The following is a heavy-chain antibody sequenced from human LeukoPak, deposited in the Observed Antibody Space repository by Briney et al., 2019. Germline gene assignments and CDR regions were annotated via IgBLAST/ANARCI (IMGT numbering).Heavy chain of an antibody. CDR2: IKSKTDGGTT. V-gene: IGHV3-15*01. D-gene: IGHD3-22*01. Sequence: GALRLSCAASGFTFSSYSMNWVRQAPGKGLEWVGRIKSKTDGGTTEYAAPVRGRFTISRDDSRNTLHLQMNSLKTEDTAVYYCTTLQMYYYDSSGYYFFDYWGQGTLVTVSS. CDR3: TTLQMYYYDSSGYYFFDY. J-gene: IGHJ4*02. CDR1: GFTFSSYS.